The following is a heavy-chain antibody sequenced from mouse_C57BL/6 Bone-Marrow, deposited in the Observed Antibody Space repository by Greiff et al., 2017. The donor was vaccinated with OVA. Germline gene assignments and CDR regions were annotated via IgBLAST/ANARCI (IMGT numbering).Heavy chain of an antibody. J-gene: IGHJ2*01. D-gene: IGHD2-4*01. Sequence: VQLKQSGAELVRPGASVKLSCTASGFNINDDYMHWVKQRPEQGLAWIGWIDPENGDTEYASKFPGTATITADTSSNTAYLQLSSLTSEDTAVYYCTTSYDDYDEDYWGQGTTLTVSS. CDR1: GFNINDDY. CDR3: TTSYDDYDEDY. V-gene: IGHV14-4*01. CDR2: IDPENGDT.